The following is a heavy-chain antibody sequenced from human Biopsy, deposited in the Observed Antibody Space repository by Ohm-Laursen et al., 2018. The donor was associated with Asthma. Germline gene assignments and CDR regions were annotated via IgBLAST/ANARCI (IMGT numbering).Heavy chain of an antibody. J-gene: IGHJ6*02. Sequence: SSVKVSCKASDYIFPRYYISWARQAPGQGLEWMGGIIPIFGTANYAQKFQGRVTITADESTSTAYMELSSLRSEDTAVYYCARHPYVDGSDNYYYRGNDYYLGMDVWGQGTTVTVSS. D-gene: IGHD3-10*01. CDR3: ARHPYVDGSDNYYYRGNDYYLGMDV. CDR1: DYIFPRYY. V-gene: IGHV1-69*01. CDR2: IIPIFGTA.